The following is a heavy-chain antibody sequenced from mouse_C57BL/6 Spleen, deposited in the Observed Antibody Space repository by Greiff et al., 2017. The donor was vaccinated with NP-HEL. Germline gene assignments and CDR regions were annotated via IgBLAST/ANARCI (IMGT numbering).Heavy chain of an antibody. V-gene: IGHV1-22*01. CDR1: GYTFTDYN. J-gene: IGHJ2*01. Sequence: DVKLVESGPELVKPGASVKMSCKASGYTFTDYNMHWVKQSHGKSLEWIGYINPNNGGTSYNQKFKGKATLTVNKSSSTAYMELRSLTSEDSAVYYCARGTTALDYWGQGTTLTVSS. CDR3: ARGTTALDY. D-gene: IGHD1-2*01. CDR2: INPNNGGT.